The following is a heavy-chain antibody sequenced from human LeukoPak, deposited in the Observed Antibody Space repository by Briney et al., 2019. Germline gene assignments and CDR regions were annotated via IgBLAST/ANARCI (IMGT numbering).Heavy chain of an antibody. CDR1: GYTFTSYG. J-gene: IGHJ6*02. D-gene: IGHD4-17*01. Sequence: GASVKVSCKASGYTFTSYGISWVRQAPGQGLEWMGWISAYNGNTNYAQKLQGRVTMTTDTSTSTAYMELRSLRSDDTAVYYCARDGDYASVHYYYGMDVWGQGTTVTVSS. V-gene: IGHV1-18*01. CDR2: ISAYNGNT. CDR3: ARDGDYASVHYYYGMDV.